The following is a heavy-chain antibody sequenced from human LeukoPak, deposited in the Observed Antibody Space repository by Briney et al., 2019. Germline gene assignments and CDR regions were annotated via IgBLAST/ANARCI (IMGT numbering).Heavy chain of an antibody. CDR3: ARGDIVVVPAAQSGYFDY. D-gene: IGHD2-2*01. Sequence: GESLKISCKGSGYSFTSYWIGWVRQMPGKGLEWMGIIYPGDSDTRYSPSFQGQVTISADKSISTAYLQWSSLKASDTAMYYCARGDIVVVPAAQSGYFDYWGQGTLVSVSS. CDR1: GYSFTSYW. J-gene: IGHJ4*02. V-gene: IGHV5-51*01. CDR2: IYPGDSDT.